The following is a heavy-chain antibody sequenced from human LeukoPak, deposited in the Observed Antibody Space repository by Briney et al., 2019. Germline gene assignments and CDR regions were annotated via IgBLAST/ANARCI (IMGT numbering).Heavy chain of an antibody. Sequence: SETLSLTCTVSGGSISSYYWSWIRQPPGKGLEWIGYIYYSGSTNYNPSLKSRVTISVDTSKNQFSLKLSSVTAADTAVYYCARAGDFWSGYHPDQWGQGTLVTVSS. D-gene: IGHD3-3*01. CDR3: ARAGDFWSGYHPDQ. J-gene: IGHJ4*02. CDR1: GGSISSYY. V-gene: IGHV4-59*08. CDR2: IYYSGST.